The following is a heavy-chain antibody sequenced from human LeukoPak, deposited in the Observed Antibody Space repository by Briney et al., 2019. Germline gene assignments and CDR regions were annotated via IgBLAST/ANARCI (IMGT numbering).Heavy chain of an antibody. Sequence: GASVKVSCKASGYTFTSYGISWVRQAPGQGLEWMGWISAYNGNTNYEQQLQGRVTMHTATSTSTAYVELRSLRSDDPAVYYCARDLLRFLEWLFPRYYYYSMDVWGQGTTVTVSS. D-gene: IGHD3-3*01. CDR1: GYTFTSYG. CDR2: ISAYNGNT. J-gene: IGHJ6*02. V-gene: IGHV1-18*01. CDR3: ARDLLRFLEWLFPRYYYYSMDV.